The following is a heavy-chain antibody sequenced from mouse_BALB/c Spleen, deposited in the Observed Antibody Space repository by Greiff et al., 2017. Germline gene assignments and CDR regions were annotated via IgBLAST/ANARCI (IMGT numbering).Heavy chain of an antibody. CDR2: ISSGSSTI. V-gene: IGHV5-17*02. CDR3: ARSGGGFDY. Sequence: EVQVVESGGGLVQPGGSRKLSCAASGFTFSSFGMHWVRQAPEKGLEWVAYISSGSSTIYYADTVKGRFTISRDNPKNTLFLQMTSLRSEDTAMYYCARSGGGFDYWGQGTTLTVSA. CDR1: GFTFSSFG. J-gene: IGHJ2*01.